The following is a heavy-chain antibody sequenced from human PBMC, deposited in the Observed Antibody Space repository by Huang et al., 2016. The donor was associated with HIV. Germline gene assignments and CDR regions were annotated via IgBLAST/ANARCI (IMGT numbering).Heavy chain of an antibody. CDR2: SFPDDSET. CDR1: GYSFSSYW. V-gene: IGHV5-51*01. D-gene: IGHD6-6*01. J-gene: IGHJ4*02. CDR3: ARRFSSSSGYFDY. Sequence: VQLVQSGAEVKKPGESLKISCKGSGYSFSSYWIAWVRTMPGKGLEWRWSSFPDDSETTYSPSFEGQVTISADKSIGTAYLQWSSLKASDTAMYYCARRFSSSSGYFDYWGQGSLVTVSS.